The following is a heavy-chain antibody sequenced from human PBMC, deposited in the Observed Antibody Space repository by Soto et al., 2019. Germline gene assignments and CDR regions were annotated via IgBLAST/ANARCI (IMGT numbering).Heavy chain of an antibody. V-gene: IGHV3-30-3*01. CDR3: ARSGQPYPLRYYFDY. D-gene: IGHD1-1*01. CDR1: GFTFSSYA. CDR2: ISYDGSNK. Sequence: GGSLRLSCAASGFTFSSYAMHWVRQAPGKGLEWVAVISYDGSNKYYADSVKGRFTISRDNSKNTLYLQMNSLRAEDTAVYYCARSGQPYPLRYYFDYWGQGTLVTVSS. J-gene: IGHJ4*02.